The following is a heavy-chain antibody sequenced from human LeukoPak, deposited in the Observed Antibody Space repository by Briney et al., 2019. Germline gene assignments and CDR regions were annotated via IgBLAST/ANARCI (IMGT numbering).Heavy chain of an antibody. CDR3: ARSGSQVSSGFYDY. Sequence: GGSLRLSCVASGFTVSSNHMSWVRQAPGKGLEWVSVIYSGGNTNYADSVKGRFTISRDNSKNTLYLQMNSLRAEDTAVYYCARSGSQVSSGFYDYWGQRILVTVSS. J-gene: IGHJ4*02. D-gene: IGHD3-22*01. CDR1: GFTVSSNH. V-gene: IGHV3-66*01. CDR2: IYSGGNT.